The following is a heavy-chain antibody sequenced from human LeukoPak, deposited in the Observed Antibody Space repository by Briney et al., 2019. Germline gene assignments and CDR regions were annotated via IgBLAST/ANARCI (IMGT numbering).Heavy chain of an antibody. Sequence: PGGSLRLSCAASGFTFSSYGMHWVRQAPGKGLEWVAVISYDGSNKYYADSVKGRFTTSRDNSKNTLYLQMNSLRAEDTAVYYCAKDSNDNWGQGTLVTVSS. CDR1: GFTFSSYG. V-gene: IGHV3-30*18. CDR3: AKDSNDN. CDR2: ISYDGSNK. J-gene: IGHJ4*02.